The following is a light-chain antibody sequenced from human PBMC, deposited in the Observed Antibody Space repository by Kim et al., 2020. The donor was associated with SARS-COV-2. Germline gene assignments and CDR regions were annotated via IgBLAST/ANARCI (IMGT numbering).Light chain of an antibody. CDR3: CSYAGSYTYV. J-gene: IGLJ1*01. V-gene: IGLV2-11*01. Sequence: GQSVTISCTGTSSDVGGYDYVSWYQQHSGKAPKLIICDVNKWPSGVPDRFSGSKAGNTASLTISGLQAEDEADYYCCSYAGSYTYVFVSGTKVTVL. CDR1: SSDVGGYDY. CDR2: DVN.